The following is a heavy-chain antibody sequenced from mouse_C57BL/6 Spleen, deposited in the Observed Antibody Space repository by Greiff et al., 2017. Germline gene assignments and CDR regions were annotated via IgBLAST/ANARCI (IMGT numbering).Heavy chain of an antibody. CDR1: GYSITSGYY. J-gene: IGHJ4*01. Sequence: EVQLVESGPGLVKPSQSLSLTCSVTGYSITSGYYWNWIRQFPGNKLEWMGYISYDGSNNYKPSLKNPISITRDTSKNQFCLKLNSVTTEDTATYYCARPHLSSSYYAMDYWGQGTSVTVSS. D-gene: IGHD1-1*01. V-gene: IGHV3-6*01. CDR2: ISYDGSN. CDR3: ARPHLSSSYYAMDY.